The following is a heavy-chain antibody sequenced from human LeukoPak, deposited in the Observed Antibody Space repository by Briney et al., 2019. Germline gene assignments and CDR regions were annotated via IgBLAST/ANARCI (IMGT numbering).Heavy chain of an antibody. D-gene: IGHD6-19*01. Sequence: PSETLSLTCTVSGGSISSYYWSWIRQPPGKGLEWIGYIYYSGSTNYNPSLKSRVTISVDTSKNQFSLKLSSVTAADTAVYYCAKAVAVAGYHPFYYYYYMDVWGKGTTVTISS. CDR1: GGSISSYY. V-gene: IGHV4-59*01. CDR3: AKAVAVAGYHPFYYYYYMDV. J-gene: IGHJ6*03. CDR2: IYYSGST.